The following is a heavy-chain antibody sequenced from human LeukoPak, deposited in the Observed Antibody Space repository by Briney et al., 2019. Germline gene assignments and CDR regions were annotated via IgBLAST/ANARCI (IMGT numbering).Heavy chain of an antibody. V-gene: IGHV4-59*08. CDR3: ARGGDSHVYYFDY. D-gene: IGHD2-21*02. CDR2: KTYSGIT. Sequence: PSETLSLTCSVSGGSISTYYWNWIRQPPGKGLEWIGYKTYSGITNYNPSLKSRITISIDTSKNQFSLKLSSVTAADTAVYYCARGGDSHVYYFDYWGQGTPVTVSS. J-gene: IGHJ4*02. CDR1: GGSISTYY.